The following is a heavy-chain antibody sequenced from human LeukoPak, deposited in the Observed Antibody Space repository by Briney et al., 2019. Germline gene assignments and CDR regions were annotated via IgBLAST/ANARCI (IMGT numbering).Heavy chain of an antibody. D-gene: IGHD2-2*01. Sequence: PGRSLRLSCAASAFTSSSYGMRWVRQAPGKGLEWVAVIWYDGSNKYYADSVKGRFTISRDNSKNTLYLQMNSLRAEDTTVYYCARALRWQAQLSYCMDVWGQGTTVTVSS. V-gene: IGHV3-33*01. CDR3: ARALRWQAQLSYCMDV. CDR1: AFTSSSYG. CDR2: IWYDGSNK. J-gene: IGHJ6*02.